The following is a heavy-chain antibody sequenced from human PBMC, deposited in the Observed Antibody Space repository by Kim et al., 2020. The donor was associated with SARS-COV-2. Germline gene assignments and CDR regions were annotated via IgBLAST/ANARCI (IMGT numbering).Heavy chain of an antibody. V-gene: IGHV1-2*02. CDR3: ARALGYCRGGSCYP. CDR2: INPNSGGT. CDR1: GYSFTDYY. Sequence: ASVKVSCKASGYSFTDYYVHWVRQAPGQGLEWMGWINPNSGGTKYAQKFQARVTMTTDTSISTAYMEVRSLRSDDMAVYFCARALGYCRGGSCYPWGQGTLVTVSS. J-gene: IGHJ5*02. D-gene: IGHD2-15*01.